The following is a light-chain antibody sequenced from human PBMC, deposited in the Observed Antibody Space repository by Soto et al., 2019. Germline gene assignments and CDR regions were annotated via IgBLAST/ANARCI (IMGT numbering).Light chain of an antibody. CDR2: DVS. Sequence: QSALTQPRSVSGSPGQSVTISCTGTSSDVGGYNYVSWYQQHPGKAPKLMIYDVSKRPSGVPDRFSGSKSGNTASLTVSGLQPEDEADYYCSSYAGSNKSVFGTGTKV. V-gene: IGLV2-11*01. CDR1: SSDVGGYNY. CDR3: SSYAGSNKSV. J-gene: IGLJ1*01.